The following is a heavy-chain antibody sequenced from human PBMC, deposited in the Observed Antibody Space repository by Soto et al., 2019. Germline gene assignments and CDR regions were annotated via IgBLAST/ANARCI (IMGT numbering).Heavy chain of an antibody. CDR1: GFIFTNYA. CDR3: VREGRGSFDF. V-gene: IGHV3-23*01. D-gene: IGHD5-12*01. Sequence: HPGGSLRLSCAASGFIFTNYAMNWVRQAPGKGLEWVSVIGGRGNSAYYADSVQGRFTISRDNSKNTLSLQMSSLTADDTAIYYCVREGRGSFDFRGRGTMVTVSS. J-gene: IGHJ3*01. CDR2: IGGRGNSA.